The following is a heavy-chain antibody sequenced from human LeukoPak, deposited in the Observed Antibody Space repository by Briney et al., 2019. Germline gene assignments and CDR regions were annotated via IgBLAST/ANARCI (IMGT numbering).Heavy chain of an antibody. D-gene: IGHD2-2*02. V-gene: IGHV4-34*01. CDR2: INHSGST. J-gene: IGHJ4*02. CDR3: ARGHSYLSRDVRY. Sequence: PSETLSLTCAVYGGSFSGYYWSWIRQPPGKGLEWIGEINHSGSTNYNPSLKSRVTISVDTSKNQFSLKLSSVTAADTAVYYCARGHSYLSRDVRYWGQGTLVTVSS. CDR1: GGSFSGYY.